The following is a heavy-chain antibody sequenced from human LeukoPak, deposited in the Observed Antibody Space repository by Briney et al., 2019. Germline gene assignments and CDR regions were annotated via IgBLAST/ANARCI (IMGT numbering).Heavy chain of an antibody. CDR2: ISAYNGNT. CDR1: GYTFTSYG. CDR3: ARVGSSSWYFQH. J-gene: IGHJ1*01. Sequence: ASVKVSCKASGYTFTSYGISWVRQAPGQGLEWMGWISAYNGNTNYAQKLQGRVTVTTDTSTSTAYMELRSPRSDDTAVYYCARVGSSSWYFQHWGQGTLVTVSS. V-gene: IGHV1-18*04. D-gene: IGHD6-13*01.